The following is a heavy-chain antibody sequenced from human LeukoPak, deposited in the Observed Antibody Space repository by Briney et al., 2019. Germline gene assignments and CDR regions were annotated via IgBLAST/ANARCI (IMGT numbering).Heavy chain of an antibody. D-gene: IGHD2-21*02. J-gene: IGHJ6*03. CDR3: ARETAIYYFMGV. CDR1: GGIFRRHV. V-gene: IGHV1-69*05. Sequence: GASVKVSCKASGGIFRRHVVSWVRQAPGQGLEWMGGLTPIFGTTNYAPNFQGRVTFTTDESMNTVYMELTNLQFGDTAVYYCARETAIYYFMGVWGKGTTVTVSS. CDR2: LTPIFGTT.